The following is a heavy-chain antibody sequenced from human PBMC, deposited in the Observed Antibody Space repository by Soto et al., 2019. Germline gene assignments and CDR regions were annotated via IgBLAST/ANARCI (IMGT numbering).Heavy chain of an antibody. V-gene: IGHV4-38-2*01. Sequence: SWALDSTSAFSSYAISSRYYWGCIMQPPGKGLEWIGSIYHSGSTYYNPSLKSRVTISVDTSKNQFSLKLSSVTAADTAVYYCARITIFGVDGDYFDYWGQGTLVTVS. J-gene: IGHJ4*02. CDR2: IYHSGST. CDR3: ARITIFGVDGDYFDY. CDR1: SYAISSRYY. D-gene: IGHD3-3*01.